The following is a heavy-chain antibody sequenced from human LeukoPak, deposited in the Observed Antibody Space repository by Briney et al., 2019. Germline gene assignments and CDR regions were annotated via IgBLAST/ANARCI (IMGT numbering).Heavy chain of an antibody. V-gene: IGHV3-33*01. D-gene: IGHD3-22*01. CDR3: ARNYYDSSGYQEATFNY. CDR2: IWYDGNYK. J-gene: IGHJ4*02. Sequence: GGSPRLSCAASGFTFSNYGMHWVRQAPGKGLEWVAGIWYDGNYKYYADSVKGRFTISRDNSKNTLFLQMDSLRAEDTAVYYCARNYYDSSGYQEATFNYWGQGTLVTVSS. CDR1: GFTFSNYG.